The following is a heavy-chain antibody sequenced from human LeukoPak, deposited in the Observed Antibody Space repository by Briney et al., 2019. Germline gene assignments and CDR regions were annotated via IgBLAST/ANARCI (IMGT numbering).Heavy chain of an antibody. V-gene: IGHV3-30*18. Sequence: GGSLRLSCAASGFTFSSFGMHWIRQAPGKGLEWVAVISYDGRNKYYVDSVRGRFTISRDNSKNTLYLQMNSLRAEDTAVYYCAKDGQVVPAAPDYWGQGTLVTVSS. CDR3: AKDGQVVPAAPDY. D-gene: IGHD2-2*01. CDR1: GFTFSSFG. J-gene: IGHJ4*02. CDR2: ISYDGRNK.